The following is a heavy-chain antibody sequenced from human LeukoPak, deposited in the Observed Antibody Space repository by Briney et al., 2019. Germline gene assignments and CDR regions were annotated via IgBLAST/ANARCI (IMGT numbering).Heavy chain of an antibody. V-gene: IGHV3-30*02. D-gene: IGHD2-15*01. CDR1: GFTFSSYD. J-gene: IGHJ4*02. CDR3: AQGDSNWVPDY. Sequence: GGSLRLSCAASGFTFSSYDMHWVRQAPGKGLEWVAFIRYDASNKYYVDSVKGRFTISRDNSKNTLFLQMSSLRAEDTAVYYCAQGDSNWVPDYWGQGTLVTVSS. CDR2: IRYDASNK.